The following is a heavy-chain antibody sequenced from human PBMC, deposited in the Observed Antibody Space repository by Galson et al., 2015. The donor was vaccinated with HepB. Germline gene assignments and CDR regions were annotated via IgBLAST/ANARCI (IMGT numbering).Heavy chain of an antibody. CDR3: LKPTYKLLLSGSDWFDP. D-gene: IGHD1-14*01. CDR2: ISGDGRST. J-gene: IGHJ5*02. CDR1: GFSFSTFP. Sequence: SLRLSCAASGFSFSTFPMYWVRQAPGKGLEYVSAISGDGRSTYYGDSVKGRFTISRDNSKNTMYLHMSSLRPEDTATFYCLKPTYKLLLSGSDWFDPWGQGTLVTVSS. V-gene: IGHV3-64D*06.